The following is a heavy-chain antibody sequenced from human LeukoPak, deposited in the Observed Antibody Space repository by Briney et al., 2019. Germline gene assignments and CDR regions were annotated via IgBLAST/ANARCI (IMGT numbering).Heavy chain of an antibody. Sequence: GGSLRLSCAVSGFTFSSYWMSWVRQAPGKGLEWVANIKEDGSDKYYVDSVKGRFTISRDNAKNSLYLQMNSLRAEDTAVYYCATSSDSSGCGWGQGTLVTVSS. V-gene: IGHV3-7*01. J-gene: IGHJ4*02. CDR3: ATSSDSSGCG. D-gene: IGHD6-19*01. CDR1: GFTFSSYW. CDR2: IKEDGSDK.